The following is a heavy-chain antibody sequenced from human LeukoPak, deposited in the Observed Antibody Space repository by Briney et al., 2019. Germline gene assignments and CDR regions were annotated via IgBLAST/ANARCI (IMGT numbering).Heavy chain of an antibody. CDR1: GFTFSSYS. V-gene: IGHV3-48*01. J-gene: IGHJ4*02. Sequence: GGSLRLSCAASGFTFSSYSMNWVRQAPGKGLEWVSYISSSSSTIYYADSVKGRFTISRDNAKNSLYLQMNSLRAEDTAVYYCAREVPTISHYFDYWGQGTLVTVSS. CDR3: AREVPTISHYFDY. D-gene: IGHD5-12*01. CDR2: ISSSSSTI.